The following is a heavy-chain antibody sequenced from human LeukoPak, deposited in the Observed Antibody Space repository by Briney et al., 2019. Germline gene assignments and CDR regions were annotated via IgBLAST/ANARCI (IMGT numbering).Heavy chain of an antibody. V-gene: IGHV3-30-3*01. D-gene: IGHD6-13*01. J-gene: IGHJ4*02. Sequence: PGGSLRLSCAASGFTFSSYAMHWVRQAPGKGLEWVAVISYDGSNKYYADSVKGRFTISRDNSKNTLYLQMNSLRAEDTAVYYCAREGNRGIAAAGTCFDYWGQGTLVTVSS. CDR1: GFTFSSYA. CDR2: ISYDGSNK. CDR3: AREGNRGIAAAGTCFDY.